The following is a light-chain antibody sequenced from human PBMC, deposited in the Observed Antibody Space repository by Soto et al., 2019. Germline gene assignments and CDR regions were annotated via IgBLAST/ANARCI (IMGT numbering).Light chain of an antibody. J-gene: IGKJ1*01. Sequence: EIVMTQSPATLSLSPGERATLSCRASQSVNSNLAWYQQKAGQAPRLLIYDTSTRATGIPARFSGSGSGTDFTLTISSLQFEDFAVYYCQQYNNWPRTFGQGTKVDIK. CDR3: QQYNNWPRT. CDR1: QSVNSN. CDR2: DTS. V-gene: IGKV3-15*01.